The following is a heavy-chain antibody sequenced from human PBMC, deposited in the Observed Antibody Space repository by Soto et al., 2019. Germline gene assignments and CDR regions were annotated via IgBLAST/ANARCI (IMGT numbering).Heavy chain of an antibody. CDR2: INHSGST. V-gene: IGHV4-34*01. J-gene: IGHJ4*02. CDR3: ARTVGCSGGSCYSGY. D-gene: IGHD2-15*01. CDR1: GGSFSGYY. Sequence: SETLSLTCAVYGGSFSGYYWSWIRQPPGKGLEWIGEINHSGSTIYNPSLKSRVTISVDTSKNQFSLKLSSVTAADTAVYYCARTVGCSGGSCYSGYWGQGTLVTVSS.